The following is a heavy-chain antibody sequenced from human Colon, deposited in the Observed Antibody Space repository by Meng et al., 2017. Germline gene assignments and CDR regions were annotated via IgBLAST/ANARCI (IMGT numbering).Heavy chain of an antibody. CDR1: GGSFSGYY. CDR2: INHSGST. Sequence: VQLQQGVAVLLKPAQTLSLTCSVYGGSFSGYYWSWIRQPPGKGLEWIGEINHSGSTNYNPSLKSRVTISVDTSKNQFSLKLSSVTAADTAVYYCARSLGYYDYVWGSYPPGYWGQGTLVTVSS. CDR3: ARSLGYYDYVWGSYPPGY. V-gene: IGHV4-34*01. D-gene: IGHD3-16*01. J-gene: IGHJ4*02.